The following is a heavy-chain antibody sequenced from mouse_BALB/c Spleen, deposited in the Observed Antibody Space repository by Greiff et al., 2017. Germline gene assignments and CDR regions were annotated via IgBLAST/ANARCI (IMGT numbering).Heavy chain of an antibody. V-gene: IGHV3-6*02. CDR3: ARGDYRYEHFDV. D-gene: IGHD2-14*01. CDR2: ISYDGSN. Sequence: DVKLQESGPGLVKPSQSLSLTCSVTGYSITSGYYWNWIRQFPGNKLEWMGYISYDGSNNYNPSLKNRISITRDTSKNQFFLKLNSVTTEDTATYYCARGDYRYEHFDVWGAGTTVTVSS. CDR1: GYSITSGYY. J-gene: IGHJ1*01.